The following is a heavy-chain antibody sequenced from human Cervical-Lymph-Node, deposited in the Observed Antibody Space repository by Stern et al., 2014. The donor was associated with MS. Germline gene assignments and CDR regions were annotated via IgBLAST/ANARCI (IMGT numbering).Heavy chain of an antibody. D-gene: IGHD1-7*01. J-gene: IGHJ5*02. CDR3: ARTLELRTENRLDP. Sequence: DQLVESGAEVKKPGSSVKVSCKASGGTFTNYAISWVRQAPGQGLEWMGGIIPIFDAANYAQKFQGRVTITADKSTSTAYMELSSLRSEDTAVYYCARTLELRTENRLDPWGQGTLVIVSS. V-gene: IGHV1-69*06. CDR1: GGTFTNYA. CDR2: IIPIFDAA.